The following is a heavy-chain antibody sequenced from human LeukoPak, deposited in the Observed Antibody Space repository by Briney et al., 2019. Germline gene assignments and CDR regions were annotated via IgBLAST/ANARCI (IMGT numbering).Heavy chain of an antibody. J-gene: IGHJ4*02. Sequence: PSETLSLTCAVPGGSISSSNWWSWVRQPPGKGLEWIGEIYHSGSTNYNPSLKRRVTISVDKSKNQFSLELSSVTAADTAVYYCARTKGYGSSRYFDYWGQGTLVTVSS. CDR3: ARTKGYGSSRYFDY. V-gene: IGHV4-4*02. D-gene: IGHD3-10*01. CDR2: IYHSGST. CDR1: GGSISSSNW.